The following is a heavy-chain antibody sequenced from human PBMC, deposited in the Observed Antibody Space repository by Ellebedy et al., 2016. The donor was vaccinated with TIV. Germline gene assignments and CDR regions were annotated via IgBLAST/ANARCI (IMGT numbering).Heavy chain of an antibody. V-gene: IGHV3-21*01. J-gene: IGHJ4*02. D-gene: IGHD1-26*01. CDR2: ISVSSDI. Sequence: PGGSLRLSCATSGFSFSTYSMNWVRQAPGKGLEWVSSISVSSDIHYADSVKGRFTISRDNAKNSLYLEMNSLRAEDTAVYYCATAREWDWGQGTLVTVSS. CDR3: ATAREWD. CDR1: GFSFSTYS.